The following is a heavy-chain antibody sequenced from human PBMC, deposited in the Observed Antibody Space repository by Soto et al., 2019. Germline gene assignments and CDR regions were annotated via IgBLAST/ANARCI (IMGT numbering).Heavy chain of an antibody. Sequence: PGGSLRLSCAASGFTFSSYGMHWVRQAPGKGLEWVAVIWYDGSNKYYADSVKGRFTISRDNSKNTLYLQMNSLRAEDTAVYYCAREPGYSYGLVGYYYYYGMDVWGQGTTVTVSS. CDR1: GFTFSSYG. J-gene: IGHJ6*02. CDR3: AREPGYSYGLVGYYYYYGMDV. V-gene: IGHV3-33*01. CDR2: IWYDGSNK. D-gene: IGHD5-18*01.